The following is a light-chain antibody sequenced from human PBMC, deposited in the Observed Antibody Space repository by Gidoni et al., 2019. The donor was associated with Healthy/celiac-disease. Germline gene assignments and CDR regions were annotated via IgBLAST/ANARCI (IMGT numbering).Light chain of an antibody. V-gene: IGKV2-28*01. CDR1: QRLLHSNGYDD. J-gene: IGKJ2*01. CDR3: MQALQTPST. CDR2: LGS. Sequence: DIEMTQSPLSLPVTPGEQASISCRSSQRLLHSNGYDDLEWNLQKSGQSPQLLIYLGSNRASGVPDRFSGSGSGTGFTLKISRVEAEYVGVYSCMQALQTPSTCGQGTKLEI.